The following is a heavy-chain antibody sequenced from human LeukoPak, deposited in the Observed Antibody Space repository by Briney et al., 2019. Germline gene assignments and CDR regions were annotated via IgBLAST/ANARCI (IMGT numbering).Heavy chain of an antibody. Sequence: SVKVSCKASGGTFSSYAISRVRQAPGQGLEWMGGIIPIFGTANYAQKFQGRVTITADESTSTAYMELSSLRSEDTAVYYCARDYPPTDYYYYGMDVWGQGTTVTVSS. CDR1: GGTFSSYA. D-gene: IGHD3-16*02. J-gene: IGHJ6*02. CDR2: IIPIFGTA. V-gene: IGHV1-69*13. CDR3: ARDYPPTDYYYYGMDV.